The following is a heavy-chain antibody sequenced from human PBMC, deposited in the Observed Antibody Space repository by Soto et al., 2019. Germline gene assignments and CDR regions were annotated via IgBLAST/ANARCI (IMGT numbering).Heavy chain of an antibody. V-gene: IGHV1-69*12. Sequence: QVQLVQSGAEVLKPGSSVKLSCKTSGDTFATFALSWVRQAPGQGLEWMGGIIPIFRTPDYTQKFQGRDTITADVSTSTADMALSRLRSEDTAVYYCARDKGRGELGGNYCGALDVWGQGTTVTVSS. D-gene: IGHD1-7*01. CDR2: IIPIFRTP. CDR1: GDTFATFA. J-gene: IGHJ6*02. CDR3: ARDKGRGELGGNYCGALDV.